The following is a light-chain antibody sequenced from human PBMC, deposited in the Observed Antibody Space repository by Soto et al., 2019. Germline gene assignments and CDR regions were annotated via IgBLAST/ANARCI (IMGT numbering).Light chain of an antibody. J-gene: IGKJ2*01. Sequence: EIVLTQSPGTLSLSPGERATLSCRASQTVSTNYLAWYHQKPGQAPRLLIYGASSRATGIPDRFSGSGSGTDFILTISRLEPEDFAVYYCQQYGSSPRTFGQGTKLEIK. CDR2: GAS. CDR3: QQYGSSPRT. V-gene: IGKV3-20*01. CDR1: QTVSTNY.